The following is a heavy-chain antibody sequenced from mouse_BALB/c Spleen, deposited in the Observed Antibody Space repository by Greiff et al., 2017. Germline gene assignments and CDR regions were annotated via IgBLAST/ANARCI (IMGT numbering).Heavy chain of an antibody. CDR2: ISSGSSTI. CDR1: GFTFSSFG. V-gene: IGHV5-17*02. J-gene: IGHJ2*01. Sequence: EVMLVESGGGLVQPGGSRKLSCAASGFTFSSFGMHWVRQAPEKGLEWVAYISSGSSTIYYADTVKGRFTISRDNPKNTLFLQMTSLRSEDTAMYYCARSNYYGSDDYFDYWGQGTTLTVSS. D-gene: IGHD1-1*01. CDR3: ARSNYYGSDDYFDY.